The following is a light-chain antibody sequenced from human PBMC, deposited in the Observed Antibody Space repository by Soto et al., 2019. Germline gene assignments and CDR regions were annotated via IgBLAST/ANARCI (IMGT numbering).Light chain of an antibody. V-gene: IGKV3-11*01. CDR3: QPRSNWPST. J-gene: IGKJ1*01. CDR1: QSVSSF. Sequence: EIVLTQSPATLSLSPGERATLSCRASQSVSSFLAWYQQKPGQAPRLLISDASNRATGIPGRFSGSGSGTDFSLIISSLEPEDFAVYYCQPRSNWPSTFGQGTKVEIK. CDR2: DAS.